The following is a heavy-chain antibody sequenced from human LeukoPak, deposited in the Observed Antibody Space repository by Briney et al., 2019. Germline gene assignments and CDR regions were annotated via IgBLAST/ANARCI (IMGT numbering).Heavy chain of an antibody. CDR1: GFTFSSYG. J-gene: IGHJ5*01. CDR3: ARANSGYDS. D-gene: IGHD1-26*01. CDR2: ISSSSSTK. V-gene: IGHV3-48*02. Sequence: GGSLRLSCAASGFTFSSYGMNWVRQAPGKGLEWVSLISSSSSTKYYADSVRGRFTISRENAKNSLYLQMNSLRDEDTAVYYCARANSGYDSWGQGTLVTVSS.